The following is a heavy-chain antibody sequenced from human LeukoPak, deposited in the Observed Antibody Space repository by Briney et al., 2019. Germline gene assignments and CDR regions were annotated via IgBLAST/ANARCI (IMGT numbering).Heavy chain of an antibody. J-gene: IGHJ4*02. V-gene: IGHV3-33*01. CDR3: ARYCSGGTCYVGLI. Sequence: GGSLRLSCAASGFTFSTYGTHWVRQAPGKGLEWVAVIRSDGSSEYYADSVKGRFIISRDNSKNTLYLQMNSRRAEDTAVYYCARYCSGGTCYVGLIWGQGTLVTVSS. CDR2: IRSDGSSE. D-gene: IGHD2-15*01. CDR1: GFTFSTYG.